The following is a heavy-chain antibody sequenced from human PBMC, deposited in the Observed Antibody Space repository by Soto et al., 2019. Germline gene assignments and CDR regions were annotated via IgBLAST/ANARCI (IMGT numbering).Heavy chain of an antibody. CDR3: ARIRGRWYKENCFDP. CDR2: INHSGSN. V-gene: IGHV4-34*01. Sequence: SETLSLTCGVYGGSFSGYYWIWIRQPPGKGLEWIGEINHSGSNNYNPSITRRVTISVDTSKNQFSLRLSSVTAADTAVYYCARIRGRWYKENCFDPWGQGTLVTVSS. J-gene: IGHJ5*02. D-gene: IGHD1-20*01. CDR1: GGSFSGYY.